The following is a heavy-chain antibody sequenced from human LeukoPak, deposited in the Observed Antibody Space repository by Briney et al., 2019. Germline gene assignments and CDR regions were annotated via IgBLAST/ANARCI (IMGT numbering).Heavy chain of an antibody. D-gene: IGHD4-17*01. Sequence: PGGSLRLSCAASGFTSSTYWIHWVRQAPGKGLMWVSRINSDGSSTSYADSVKGRFTISRDNAKNTVYLHMNSLKVEDTAVYYCARSYYADYEDFWGQRTLVAVSS. J-gene: IGHJ4*02. CDR1: GFTSSTYW. CDR2: INSDGSST. V-gene: IGHV3-74*01. CDR3: ARSYYADYEDF.